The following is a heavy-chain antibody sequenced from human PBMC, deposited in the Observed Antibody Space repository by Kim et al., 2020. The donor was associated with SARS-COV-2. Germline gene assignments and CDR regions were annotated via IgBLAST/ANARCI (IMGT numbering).Heavy chain of an antibody. CDR3: AADSKGSGSYYNGYYYYYGMDV. CDR1: GFTFTSSA. J-gene: IGHJ6*02. CDR2: IVVGSGNT. Sequence: SVKVSCKASGFTFTSSAVQWVRQARGQRLEWIGWIVVGSGNTNYAQKFQERVTITRDMSTSTAYMELSSLRSEDTAVYYCAADSKGSGSYYNGYYYYYGMDVWGPGTTVTVSS. D-gene: IGHD3-10*01. V-gene: IGHV1-58*01.